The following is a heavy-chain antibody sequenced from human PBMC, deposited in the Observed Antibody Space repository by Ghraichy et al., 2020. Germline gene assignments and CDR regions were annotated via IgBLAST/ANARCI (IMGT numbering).Heavy chain of an antibody. Sequence: SVKVSCKICGAHFSTPVTNWLLVSRLLRLKKIGWIVVCSGNTNYAQKFQERVTITRDMSPSTAYLELRSLRSEDTAVYYCAAESRCSDSYYYDSSGFSPFAYWG. CDR3: AAESRCSDSYYYDSSGFSPFAY. CDR1: GAHFSTPV. CDR2: IVVCSGNT. V-gene: IGHV1-58*02. J-gene: IGHJ4*01. D-gene: IGHD3-22*01.